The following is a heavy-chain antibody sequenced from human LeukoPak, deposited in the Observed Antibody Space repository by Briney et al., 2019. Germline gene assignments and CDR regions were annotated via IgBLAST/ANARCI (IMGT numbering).Heavy chain of an antibody. CDR2: IYHSGST. D-gene: IGHD3-3*01. J-gene: IGHJ4*02. CDR1: GGSISSGGYS. CDR3: ARARDRFTSVY. V-gene: IGHV4-30-2*05. Sequence: SQTLSLTCAVSGGSISSGGYSWSWIRQPPGKGLEWIGYIYHSGSTYYNPSLKSRVTISVDTSKNQFSLKLSSVTAADTAVYYCARARDRFTSVYWGQGTLVTVSS.